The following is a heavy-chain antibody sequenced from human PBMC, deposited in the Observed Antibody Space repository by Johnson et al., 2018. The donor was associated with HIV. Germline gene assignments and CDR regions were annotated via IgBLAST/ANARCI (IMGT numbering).Heavy chain of an antibody. CDR2: ISGSGDST. D-gene: IGHD6-6*01. V-gene: IGHV3-23*04. Sequence: VQLVESGGGLVKPGGSLRLSCAASGFTFSSYAMSWVRQAPGKGLEWVSAISGSGDSTYYADSVKGRFTISRDNAKNSLYLQMNSLRAEDTAVYYCSSTIAARGAFDIWGQGTMVTVSS. CDR3: SSTIAARGAFDI. J-gene: IGHJ3*02. CDR1: GFTFSSYA.